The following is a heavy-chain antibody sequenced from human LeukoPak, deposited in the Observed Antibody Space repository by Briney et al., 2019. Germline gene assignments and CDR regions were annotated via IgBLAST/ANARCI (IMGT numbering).Heavy chain of an antibody. V-gene: IGHV4-30-2*06. CDR2: FYHGGTT. J-gene: IGHJ4*02. CDR1: GGSISSGGYS. CDR3: ARSPGYCTPTDCRPDYYFDS. Sequence: PSGTLSLTCAVSGGSISSGGYSWNWIRQSPGMGLEWIGYFYHGGTTYYNPSLKGRVTISVDRSKNQVSLKLSSVTAADTAVYYCARSPGYCTPTDCRPDYYFDSWGRGTLVTVSS. D-gene: IGHD2-8*01.